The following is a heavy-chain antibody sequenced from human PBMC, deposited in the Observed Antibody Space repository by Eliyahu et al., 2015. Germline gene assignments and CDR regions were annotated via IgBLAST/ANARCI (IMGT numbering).Heavy chain of an antibody. CDR2: XFYRGXT. V-gene: IGHV4-39*02. J-gene: IGHJ3*02. Sequence: HLQLQESGPGLVKPSETLSLTCTVSGDSXSSXSXQWGWXRQPPGRGLEWIWSXFYRGXTYYNPSFKXRVSISVDTSKNQFSLRLSAMIAADTALYYCAREQVWYFDSSPDAFDIWGQGTMVTVSS. CDR3: AREQVWYFDSSPDAFDI. D-gene: IGHD3-22*01. CDR1: GDSXSSXSXQ.